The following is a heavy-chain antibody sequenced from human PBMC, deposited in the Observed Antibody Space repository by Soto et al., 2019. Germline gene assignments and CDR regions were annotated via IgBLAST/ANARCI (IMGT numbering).Heavy chain of an antibody. D-gene: IGHD6-19*01. V-gene: IGHV3-74*01. Sequence: GGSLRLSCAASGFSFVPYWMHWVRQVPGEGLAWVSRINGNADNSDYADSVKGRFTISRDNAMNRLYLQMDSLRADDTGVYYCVRDFRGAVAGSEFDHWGQGAMVTVYS. CDR2: INGNADNS. CDR1: GFSFVPYW. J-gene: IGHJ4*02. CDR3: VRDFRGAVAGSEFDH.